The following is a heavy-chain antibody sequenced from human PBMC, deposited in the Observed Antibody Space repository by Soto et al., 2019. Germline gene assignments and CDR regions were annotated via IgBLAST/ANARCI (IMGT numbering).Heavy chain of an antibody. D-gene: IGHD3-10*01. CDR1: GFTFSSYS. J-gene: IGHJ3*02. CDR3: ARVGDMGSHAFDI. Sequence: EVQLVESGGGLVKPGGSLRLSCAASGFTFSSYSMNWVRQAPGKGLEWVSSISSSSSYIYYADSVKGRFTISRDNAKNSLYLQMNSLRAEDTAVYYCARVGDMGSHAFDIWGQGTMVTVSS. CDR2: ISSSSSYI. V-gene: IGHV3-21*01.